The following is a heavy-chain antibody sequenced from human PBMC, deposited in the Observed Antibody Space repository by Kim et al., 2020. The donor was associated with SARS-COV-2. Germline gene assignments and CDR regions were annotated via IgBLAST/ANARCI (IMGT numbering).Heavy chain of an antibody. CDR2: MYFSGIT. V-gene: IGHV4-59*01. CDR3: ARDPGVYNLGNYEYYGMDV. Sequence: SETLSLTCSVSGGSISDSYWSWIRQPPGKGLEWIGYMYFSGITNYNPSLKSRVTISVDTSKNLVSLNLRSVTAADTAVYYCARDPGVYNLGNYEYYGMDVWGQGTTVTVSS. J-gene: IGHJ6*02. D-gene: IGHD3-16*01. CDR1: GGSISDSY.